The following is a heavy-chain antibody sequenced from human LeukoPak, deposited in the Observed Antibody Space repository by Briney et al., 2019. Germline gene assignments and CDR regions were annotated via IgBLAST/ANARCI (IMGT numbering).Heavy chain of an antibody. V-gene: IGHV3-23*01. D-gene: IGHD3-3*01. Sequence: GGSLRLSCAASGLAFSSYAMSWVRQAPGKGLEWVSTISVASNTFYADSVKGRFAISRDNSRNTVYLQMTSLRADDTAVYYCADYGVSGVRNNFYWGQGTLVTVSS. CDR3: ADYGVSGVRNNFY. J-gene: IGHJ4*02. CDR1: GLAFSSYA. CDR2: ISVASNT.